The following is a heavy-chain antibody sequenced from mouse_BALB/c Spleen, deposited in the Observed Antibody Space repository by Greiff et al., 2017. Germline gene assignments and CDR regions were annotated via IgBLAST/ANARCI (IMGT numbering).Heavy chain of an antibody. V-gene: IGHV1-54*01. CDR1: GYAFTNYL. J-gene: IGHJ2*01. CDR2: INTEGGGN. Sequence: QVQLQQSGAGLVRPGNSVKVSCTASGYAFTNYLIWWVMRRPGQSLECIGVINTEGGGNNYNEKFKDQTTLTADTSTSTAYMQLSSLTSDDSAVYFCAREGDYAYYFDYWGQGTTLTVSS. D-gene: IGHD2-4*01. CDR3: AREGDYAYYFDY.